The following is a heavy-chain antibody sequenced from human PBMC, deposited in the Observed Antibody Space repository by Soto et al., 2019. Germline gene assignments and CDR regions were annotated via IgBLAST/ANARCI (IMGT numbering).Heavy chain of an antibody. Sequence: PGGSLRLSCAASGFTFSSYWMSWVRQAPGKGLEWVANIKQDGSEKYYVDSVKGRFTISRDNAKNSLYLQMNSLRAEDTAVYYCARDQQQPVGKPYYYYYGMDVWGQGTTVTVSS. J-gene: IGHJ6*02. V-gene: IGHV3-7*05. CDR3: ARDQQQPVGKPYYYYYGMDV. D-gene: IGHD6-13*01. CDR2: IKQDGSEK. CDR1: GFTFSSYW.